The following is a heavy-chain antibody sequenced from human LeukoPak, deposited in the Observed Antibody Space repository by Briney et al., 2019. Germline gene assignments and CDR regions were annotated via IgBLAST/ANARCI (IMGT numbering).Heavy chain of an antibody. Sequence: ASVTVSCKASGYTFTDNHVHWVRQAPGQGLEWMGWINPKSGGTNYAQKFQDWVTMTRDTSISTVYMELSRLRSDDTAVYYCARGVAAVVDYFDYWGQGSQVTVSS. CDR1: GYTFTDNH. J-gene: IGHJ4*02. V-gene: IGHV1-2*04. CDR2: INPKSGGT. D-gene: IGHD6-13*01. CDR3: ARGVAAVVDYFDY.